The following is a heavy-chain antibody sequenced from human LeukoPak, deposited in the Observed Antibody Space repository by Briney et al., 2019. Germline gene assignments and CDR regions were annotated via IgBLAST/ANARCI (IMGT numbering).Heavy chain of an antibody. CDR1: GGSISSSSYY. V-gene: IGHV4-39*07. D-gene: IGHD1-1*01. J-gene: IGHJ3*02. Sequence: PSETLSLTCTVSGGSISSSSYYWGWIRQPPGKGLEWIGSIYYSGSTYYNPSLKSRVTISLDTSKNQFSLNLSSVTAADTAVYYCARSNDFDIWGQGTMVTVSS. CDR3: ARSNDFDI. CDR2: IYYSGST.